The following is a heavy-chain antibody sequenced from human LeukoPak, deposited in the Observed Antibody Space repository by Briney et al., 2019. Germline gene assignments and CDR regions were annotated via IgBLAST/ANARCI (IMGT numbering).Heavy chain of an antibody. CDR1: GFTFSSYG. CDR3: ASDILTGLDAFDI. CDR2: IWYDGGNK. J-gene: IGHJ3*02. Sequence: PGGSLRLSCAASGFTFSSYGMHWVRQAPGKGLEWVAVIWYDGGNKYYADSVKGRFTISRDNSKNTLYLQMNSLRAEDTAVYYCASDILTGLDAFDIWGQGTMVTVSS. V-gene: IGHV3-33*01. D-gene: IGHD3-9*01.